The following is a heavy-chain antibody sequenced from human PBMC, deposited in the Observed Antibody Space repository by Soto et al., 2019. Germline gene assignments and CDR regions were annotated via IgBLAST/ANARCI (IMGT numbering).Heavy chain of an antibody. CDR2: ISSSSSTI. D-gene: IGHD6-13*01. CDR1: GFTFSSYS. Sequence: GGSLRLSCAASGFTFSSYSMNWVRQAPGKGLEWVSYISSSSSTIYYADSVKGRFTISRDNAKNSLYLQMNSLRAEDTAVYYCARDPGYSSSWVDYWGQGTLVTVSS. J-gene: IGHJ4*02. V-gene: IGHV3-48*01. CDR3: ARDPGYSSSWVDY.